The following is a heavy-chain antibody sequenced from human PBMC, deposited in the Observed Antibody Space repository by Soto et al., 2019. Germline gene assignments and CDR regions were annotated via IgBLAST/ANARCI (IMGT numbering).Heavy chain of an antibody. D-gene: IGHD3-3*01. J-gene: IGHJ5*01. CDR2: IYTSGST. V-gene: IGHV4-4*07. CDR3: ARMYYDFWSRYNWFVS. Sequence: QPAGKGLEWIGRIYTSGSTNYNPSLKSRVTMSVDTSKNQFSLKLSSVTAADTAVYYCARMYYDFWSRYNWFVSGCQRTLVTVS.